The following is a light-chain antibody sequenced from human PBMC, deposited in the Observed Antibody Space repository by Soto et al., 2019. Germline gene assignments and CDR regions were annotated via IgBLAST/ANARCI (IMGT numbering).Light chain of an antibody. V-gene: IGLV1-47*01. CDR3: VAWDDSLSGVI. Sequence: QSVLTQPPSASGTPGQRVTISCSGSTSNIGGNDVSWYQQLPRTAPKLLMSRNNQRPSGVPDRFSGSKSDTSAALAISGLRSEDEADYYCVAWDDSLSGVIFGGGTKLTVL. CDR2: RNN. CDR1: TSNIGGND. J-gene: IGLJ2*01.